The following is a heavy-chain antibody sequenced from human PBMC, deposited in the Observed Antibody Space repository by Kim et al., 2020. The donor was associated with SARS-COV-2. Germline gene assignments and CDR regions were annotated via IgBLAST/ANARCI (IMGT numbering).Heavy chain of an antibody. CDR3: ARVEGYGSGSYYYGMDV. J-gene: IGHJ6*02. D-gene: IGHD3-10*01. CDR1: GGSISSSNW. CDR2: IYHSGST. V-gene: IGHV4-4*02. Sequence: SETLSLTCAVSGGSISSSNWWSWVRQPPGKGLEWIGEIYHSGSTNYNPSLKSRVTISVDKSKNQFSLKLSSVTAADTAVYYCARVEGYGSGSYYYGMDVWGQGTTVTVSS.